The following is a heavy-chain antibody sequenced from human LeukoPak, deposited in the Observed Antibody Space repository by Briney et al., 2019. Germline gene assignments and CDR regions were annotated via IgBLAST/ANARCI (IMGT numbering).Heavy chain of an antibody. CDR3: ARGDGIAVAGLYFDY. Sequence: PSGTLSLTCAVSGGSSSSSNWWNWVHQPPGKGLEWIGEIDHSGRTNYNPSLKGRVTISVDKSKNQISLKLSSVTAADTAVYYCARGDGIAVAGLYFDYWGQGTLVTVSS. D-gene: IGHD6-19*01. J-gene: IGHJ4*02. V-gene: IGHV4-4*02. CDR2: IDHSGRT. CDR1: GGSSSSSNW.